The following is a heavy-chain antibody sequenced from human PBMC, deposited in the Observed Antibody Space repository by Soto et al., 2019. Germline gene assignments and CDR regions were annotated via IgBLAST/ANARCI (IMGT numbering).Heavy chain of an antibody. CDR2: INAGNGNT. Sequence: ASVKVSCKVSGYTFTIYAMHWVRQAPGQRLEWMGWINAGNGNTKYSQKFQGRVTITRDTSASTAYMELSSLRSEDTAVYYCARSESYSSSWKYSIYYYYYGIDVWGQGTTVTV. J-gene: IGHJ6*02. CDR3: ARSESYSSSWKYSIYYYYYGIDV. D-gene: IGHD6-13*01. CDR1: GYTFTIYA. V-gene: IGHV1-3*01.